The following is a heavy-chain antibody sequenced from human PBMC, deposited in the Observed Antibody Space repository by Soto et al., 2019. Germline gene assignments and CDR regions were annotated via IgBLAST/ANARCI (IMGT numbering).Heavy chain of an antibody. J-gene: IGHJ6*02. V-gene: IGHV4-30-4*01. CDR1: GGSISSGDYY. CDR3: ARDRLLWFGERSYYYYGMDV. D-gene: IGHD3-10*01. Sequence: PSETLSLTCTVSGGSISSGDYYWSWIRQPPGKGLEWIGYIYYSGSTYYNPSLKSRVTISVDTSKNQFSLKLSSVTAADTAVYYCARDRLLWFGERSYYYYGMDVWGQGTTVTVSS. CDR2: IYYSGST.